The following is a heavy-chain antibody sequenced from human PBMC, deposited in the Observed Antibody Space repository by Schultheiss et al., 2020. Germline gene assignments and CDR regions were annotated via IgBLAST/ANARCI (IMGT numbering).Heavy chain of an antibody. CDR1: GFTFSSYA. Sequence: GGSLRLSCAASGFTFSSYAMSWVRQAPGKGLEWVSAISESGGSTFYADSVKGRFTISRDNSKNTLYLQMNSLRAEDTAVYYCAKEPSSGWYYFDHWGQGTLVTVSS. J-gene: IGHJ4*02. V-gene: IGHV3-23*01. CDR3: AKEPSSGWYYFDH. CDR2: ISESGGST. D-gene: IGHD6-19*01.